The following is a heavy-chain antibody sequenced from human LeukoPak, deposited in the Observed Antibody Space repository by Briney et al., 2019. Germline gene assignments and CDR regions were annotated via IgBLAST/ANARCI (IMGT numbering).Heavy chain of an antibody. Sequence: GGSLRLSCAASGFTFSSYAMSWVRQAPAKGLEWVSAISGSGGSTYYADSVKGRFTISRDNSKNTLYLQMNSLRAEDTAVYYCARGITIFGVVIIGGLDYWGQGTLVTVSS. D-gene: IGHD3-3*01. V-gene: IGHV3-23*01. CDR2: ISGSGGST. J-gene: IGHJ4*02. CDR3: ARGITIFGVVIIGGLDY. CDR1: GFTFSSYA.